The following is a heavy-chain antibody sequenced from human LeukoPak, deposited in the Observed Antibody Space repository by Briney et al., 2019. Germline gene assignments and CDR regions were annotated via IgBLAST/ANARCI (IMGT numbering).Heavy chain of an antibody. CDR3: ARRAGEYSHPYDY. CDR1: GGSFSGDF. V-gene: IGHV3-53*01. CDR2: IYSGGKT. Sequence: PSETLSLTCAVYGGSFSGDFWSWIRQSPGKGLEWVSFIYSGGKTHSSDSVKGRFTISRDNSKNTLYLQMSSLRAEDTAIYYCARRAGEYSHPYDYWGQGTLVTVSS. J-gene: IGHJ4*02. D-gene: IGHD2-15*01.